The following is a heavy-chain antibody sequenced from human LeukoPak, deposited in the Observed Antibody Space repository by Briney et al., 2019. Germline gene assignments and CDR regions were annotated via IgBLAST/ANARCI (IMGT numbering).Heavy chain of an antibody. V-gene: IGHV3-30-3*01. J-gene: IGHJ4*02. D-gene: IGHD3-22*01. CDR1: GFTFSSYA. CDR2: ISYDGSNK. Sequence: PGGSLRLSCAASGFTFSSYAMHWVRQAPGKGLEWVAVISYDGSNKYYADSVKGRFTISRDNSKNTLYLQMNSLRAEDTAVYYCAREWREYYDSSGYYYETTYWGQGTPVTVSS. CDR3: AREWREYYDSSGYYYETTY.